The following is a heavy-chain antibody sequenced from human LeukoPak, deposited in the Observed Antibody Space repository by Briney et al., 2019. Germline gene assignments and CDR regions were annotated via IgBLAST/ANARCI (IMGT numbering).Heavy chain of an antibody. CDR2: INHSGST. V-gene: IGHV4-34*01. Sequence: PSETLSLTCAVYGGSFSGYYWSWIRQPPGKGLEWIGEINHSGSTNYNPSLKSRVTISVDTSKNQFSLKLSSVTAADTAVYYCARGVTIFPLGYYYYMDVWAKGPRSPSP. CDR3: ARGVTIFPLGYYYYMDV. J-gene: IGHJ6*03. CDR1: GGSFSGYY. D-gene: IGHD3-3*01.